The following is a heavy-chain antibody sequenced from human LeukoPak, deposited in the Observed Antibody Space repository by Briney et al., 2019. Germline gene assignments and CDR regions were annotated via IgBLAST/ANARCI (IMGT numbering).Heavy chain of an antibody. CDR3: ARGRQYSSGWYTFYYYMDV. CDR1: GGSFSIYY. CDR2: IYTSGST. J-gene: IGHJ6*03. V-gene: IGHV4-4*07. Sequence: SETLSLTCTVSGGSFSIYYWTWIRQPAGKGLEWIGRIYTSGSTNYNPSLKSRVTMSVDTSKNQFSLKLSSVTAADTAVYYCARGRQYSSGWYTFYYYMDVWGKGTTVTVSS. D-gene: IGHD6-19*01.